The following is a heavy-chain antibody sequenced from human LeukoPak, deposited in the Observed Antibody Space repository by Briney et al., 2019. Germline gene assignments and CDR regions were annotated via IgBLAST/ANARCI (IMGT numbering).Heavy chain of an antibody. V-gene: IGHV1-46*01. Sequence: GASVKVSCKASGYTFTSYYIHWVRQAPGQGLEWMGIINPSGGSTNYAQKFQGRVTITTDESTSTAYMELSSLRSEDTAVYYCARVEKGEDLAYWGQGTLVTVSS. J-gene: IGHJ4*02. CDR2: INPSGGST. D-gene: IGHD1-26*01. CDR3: ARVEKGEDLAY. CDR1: GYTFTSYY.